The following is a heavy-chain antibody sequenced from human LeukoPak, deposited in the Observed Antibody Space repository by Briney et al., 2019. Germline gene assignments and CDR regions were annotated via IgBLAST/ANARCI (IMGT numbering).Heavy chain of an antibody. Sequence: GGSLRLSCAASGFTFSSYGMHWVRQAPGKGLEWVAVIWYDGSNKYYAVSVKGRFTISRDNSKNTLYLQMNSLRAEDTAVYYCARGREWELLGYNWFDPWGQGTLVTVSS. V-gene: IGHV3-33*08. D-gene: IGHD1-26*01. J-gene: IGHJ5*02. CDR3: ARGREWELLGYNWFDP. CDR1: GFTFSSYG. CDR2: IWYDGSNK.